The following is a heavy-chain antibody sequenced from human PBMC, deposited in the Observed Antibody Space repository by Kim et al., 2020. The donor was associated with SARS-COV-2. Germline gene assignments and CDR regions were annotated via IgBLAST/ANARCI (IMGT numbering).Heavy chain of an antibody. CDR3: ARGKAMDI. V-gene: IGHV3-7*01. J-gene: IGHJ3*02. CDR2: DGKKN. Sequence: DGKKNPSLDSVKGRFAASRDNARNSFYLQMSSLRAEDTALYYCARGKAMDIWGQGTMVTVSS.